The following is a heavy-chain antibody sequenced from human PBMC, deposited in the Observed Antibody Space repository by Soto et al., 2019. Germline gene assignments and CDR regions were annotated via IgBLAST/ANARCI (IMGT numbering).Heavy chain of an antibody. CDR3: ARQLVHDYSTYYYYYMDV. Sequence: SETLSLTCTVSGGSISSGGYYWSWIRQHPGKGLEWIGYIYYSGSTYYNPSLKSRVTISVDTSKNQFYLKLSSVTAADTAVYYCARQLVHDYSTYYYYYMDVWGKGTTVTVSS. D-gene: IGHD4-4*01. J-gene: IGHJ6*03. V-gene: IGHV4-31*03. CDR2: IYYSGST. CDR1: GGSISSGGYY.